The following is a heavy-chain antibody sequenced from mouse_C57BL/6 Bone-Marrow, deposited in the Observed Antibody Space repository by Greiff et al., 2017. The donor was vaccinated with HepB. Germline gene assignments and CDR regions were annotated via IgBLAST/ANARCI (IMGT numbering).Heavy chain of an antibody. CDR2: ISSGGSYT. Sequence: DVKLQESGGDLVKPGGSLKLSCAASGFTFSSYGMSWVRQTPDKRLEWVATISSGGSYTYYPDSVKGRFTISRDNAKNTLYLQMSSLKSEDTAMYYCARHHDGWCAYWGQGTLVTVSA. CDR3: ARHHDGWCAY. D-gene: IGHD2-12*01. V-gene: IGHV5-6*02. J-gene: IGHJ3*01. CDR1: GFTFSSYG.